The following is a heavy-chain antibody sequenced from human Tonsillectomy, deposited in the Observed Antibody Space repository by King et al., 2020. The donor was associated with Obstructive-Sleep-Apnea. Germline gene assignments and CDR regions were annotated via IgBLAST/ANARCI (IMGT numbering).Heavy chain of an antibody. J-gene: IGHJ4*02. CDR2: ISSSSSTI. CDR3: ASSGDILTGYYFDY. V-gene: IGHV3-48*04. CDR1: GFTFNSYS. D-gene: IGHD3-9*01. Sequence: DVQLVESGGGLVQPGGSLRLSCAASGFTFNSYSMNWVRQAPGKGLEWVSYISSSSSTIYYADSVKGRFTISRDNAKNSLYLQMNSLRAEDTAVYYCASSGDILTGYYFDYWGQGTLVTVSS.